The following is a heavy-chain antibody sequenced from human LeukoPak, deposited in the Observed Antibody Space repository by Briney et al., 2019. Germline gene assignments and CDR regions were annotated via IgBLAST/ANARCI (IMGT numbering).Heavy chain of an antibody. D-gene: IGHD6-19*01. CDR2: ISSSSGTR. V-gene: IGHV3-48*01. CDR1: GFTFSSYS. Sequence: PGGSLRLSCAASGFTFSSYSMNWVRQAPGKGLEWVSYISSSSGTRYYADSVKGRFTISRDNAKNSLYLQMNSLRAEDTAVYYCARAPYTSGWYRGDNDYWGQGTLVTVSS. J-gene: IGHJ4*02. CDR3: ARAPYTSGWYRGDNDY.